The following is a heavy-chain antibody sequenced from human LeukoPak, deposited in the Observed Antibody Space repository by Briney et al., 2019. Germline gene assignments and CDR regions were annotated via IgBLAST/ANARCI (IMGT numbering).Heavy chain of an antibody. Sequence: ASETLSLTCTVSGGSISSYYWSWIRQPPGKGLEWIGYIYYSGTTNYNPSLKSRVTISVDTSKNKFSLKLSSATAADTAVYYCARGVYIAAAQYGYWGQGTLVTVSS. CDR2: IYYSGTT. D-gene: IGHD6-13*01. V-gene: IGHV4-59*01. J-gene: IGHJ4*02. CDR3: ARGVYIAAAQYGY. CDR1: GGSISSYY.